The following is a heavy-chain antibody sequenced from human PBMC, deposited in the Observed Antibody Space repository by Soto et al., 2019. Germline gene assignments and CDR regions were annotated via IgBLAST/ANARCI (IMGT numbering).Heavy chain of an antibody. J-gene: IGHJ5*02. Sequence: ASVKVSCKVSGYTLTELSMHWVRQAPGKGLEWMGGFDPEDGETIYAQKFQGRVTMTEDTSADTAYMELSSLRSEDTAVYYCATLALRYFDWFNWFDPWGQGTLVTVSS. CDR1: GYTLTELS. CDR3: ATLALRYFDWFNWFDP. V-gene: IGHV1-24*01. D-gene: IGHD3-9*01. CDR2: FDPEDGET.